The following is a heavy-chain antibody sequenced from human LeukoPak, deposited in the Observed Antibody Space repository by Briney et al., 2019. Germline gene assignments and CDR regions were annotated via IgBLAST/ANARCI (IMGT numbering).Heavy chain of an antibody. CDR3: ARGAGFGELSPYYYGMDV. D-gene: IGHD3-10*01. CDR1: GGSISSYY. CDR2: IYYSGST. V-gene: IGHV4-59*01. Sequence: SETLSLTCTVSGGSISSYYWSWIRQPPGKGLEWIGYIYYSGSTNYNPSLKSRVTISVDTSKNQFSLKLSSVTAADTAVYYCARGAGFGELSPYYYGMDVWGQGTTGTVSS. J-gene: IGHJ6*02.